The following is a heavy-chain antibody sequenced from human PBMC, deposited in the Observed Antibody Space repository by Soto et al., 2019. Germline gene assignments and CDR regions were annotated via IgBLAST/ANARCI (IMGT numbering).Heavy chain of an antibody. CDR3: ARVLVPAAMEKWFDP. Sequence: PSETLSLTCTVSGGSISSYYWSWIRQPPGKGLEWIGYIYYSGSTNYNPSLKSRVTISVDTSKNQFSLKLSSVTAADTAVYYCARVLVPAAMEKWFDPWGQGTLVTVSS. CDR2: IYYSGST. V-gene: IGHV4-59*12. CDR1: GGSISSYY. D-gene: IGHD2-2*01. J-gene: IGHJ5*02.